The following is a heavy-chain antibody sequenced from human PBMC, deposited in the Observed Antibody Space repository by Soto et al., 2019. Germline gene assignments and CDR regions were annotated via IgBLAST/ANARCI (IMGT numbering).Heavy chain of an antibody. CDR1: GYTFTSYG. Sequence: ASVKVSCKASGYTFTSYGISWVRQAPGQGLEWMGWISADNGNTNYAQKLQGRVTMTTDTSTSTAYMELRSLRSDDTAVYYCAHHYYDSSGYYFDYWGQGTLVTASS. J-gene: IGHJ4*02. D-gene: IGHD3-22*01. CDR3: AHHYYDSSGYYFDY. V-gene: IGHV1-18*01. CDR2: ISADNGNT.